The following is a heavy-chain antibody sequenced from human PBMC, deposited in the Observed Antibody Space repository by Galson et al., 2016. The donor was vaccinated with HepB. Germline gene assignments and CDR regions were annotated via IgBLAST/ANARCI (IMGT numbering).Heavy chain of an antibody. CDR3: ARGRDYLGTYWYFDL. CDR1: GFTVSSNY. D-gene: IGHD4-11*01. V-gene: IGHV3-53*04. CDR2: LYSGGIT. Sequence: SLRLSCAASGFTVSSNYMSWVRQAPGKGLEWVSVLYSGGITYYADSVEGRFTISRHNSKNTLYLQLNSLGVEDTAVYYCARGRDYLGTYWYFDLWGRGTLVTVSS. J-gene: IGHJ2*01.